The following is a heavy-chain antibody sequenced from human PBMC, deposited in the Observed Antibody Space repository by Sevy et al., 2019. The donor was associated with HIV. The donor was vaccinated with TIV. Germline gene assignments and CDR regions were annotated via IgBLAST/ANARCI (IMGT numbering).Heavy chain of an antibody. J-gene: IGHJ4*02. V-gene: IGHV1-18*01. D-gene: IGHD7-27*01. CDR1: GYSFTTYG. CDR2: ISPSSGNT. CDR3: ARVGNLNWVPFDY. Sequence: ASVKVSCKASGYSFTTYGISWVRQAPGQGLECMGWISPSSGNTDFAREFQGRITLTTETSTSAAYMELRSLTSDDTAVYYCARVGNLNWVPFDYWGQGTLVTVSS.